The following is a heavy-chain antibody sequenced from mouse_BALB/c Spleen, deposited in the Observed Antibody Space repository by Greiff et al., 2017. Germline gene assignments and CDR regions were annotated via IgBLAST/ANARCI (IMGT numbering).Heavy chain of an antibody. CDR2: IRNKANGYTT. D-gene: IGHD2-3*01. CDR1: GFTFTDYY. J-gene: IGHJ1*01. V-gene: IGHV7-3*02. Sequence: EVKLVESGGGLVQPGGSLRLSCATSGFTFTDYYMSWVRQPPGKALEWLGFIRNKANGYTTEYSASVKGRFTISRDNSQSILYLQMNTLRAEDSATYYCARERDGNWYFDVWGAGTTVTVSS. CDR3: ARERDGNWYFDV.